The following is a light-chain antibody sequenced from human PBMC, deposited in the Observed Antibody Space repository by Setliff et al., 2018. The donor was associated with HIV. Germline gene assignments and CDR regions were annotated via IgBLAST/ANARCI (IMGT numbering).Light chain of an antibody. Sequence: QSALAQPASVSGSPGQSITISCSGTSIDVGAFDYVAWYQHLPDKAPQVIIFDVKSRPSGASNRFSGSKSGNTASLTISVLQAEYEADYYCCSYARSSTYVFGTGTKVTVL. J-gene: IGLJ1*01. CDR2: DVK. CDR1: SIDVGAFDY. CDR3: CSYARSSTYV. V-gene: IGLV2-14*03.